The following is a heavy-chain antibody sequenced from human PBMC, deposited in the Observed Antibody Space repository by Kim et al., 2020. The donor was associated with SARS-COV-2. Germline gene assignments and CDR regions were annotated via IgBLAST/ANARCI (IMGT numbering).Heavy chain of an antibody. V-gene: IGHV4-39*01. CDR3: AGLITIGGFDP. Sequence: TYCNPSLKSRVTVSVDTSKSQFSLKLSSVTAADTAVYYCAGLITIGGFDPWGQGTLVTVSS. CDR2: T. J-gene: IGHJ5*02. D-gene: IGHD3-3*01.